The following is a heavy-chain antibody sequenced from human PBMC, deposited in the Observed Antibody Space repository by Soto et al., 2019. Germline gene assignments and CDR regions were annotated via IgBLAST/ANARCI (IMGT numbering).Heavy chain of an antibody. V-gene: IGHV1-3*01. CDR1: GFVSTNHN. Sequence: QAHLVQSGAEVKMPGDSVQVSCKASGFVSTNHNFHRVRQAPGQSLEWMGRINAGNGNTQYSQNFQGRVTFTSDPSASTAFMELTNLRFEDRAMYYCASDYGSNWRLWGQGTLVSFSS. J-gene: IGHJ4*02. CDR2: INAGNGNT. CDR3: ASDYGSNWRL. D-gene: IGHD6-13*01.